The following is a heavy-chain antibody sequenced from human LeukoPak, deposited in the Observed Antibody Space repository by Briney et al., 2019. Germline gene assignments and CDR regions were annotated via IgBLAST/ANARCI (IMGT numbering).Heavy chain of an antibody. CDR3: ARGNATRWVVPAAIAHIWYYYYMVV. Sequence: ASVKVCLKASGGTFSSYTISWVRQAPGQGLGLMGRIIPILGIANYAQKFQGRGPIIADKSTSTAYMELSSLRSEDTAVYYCARGNATRWVVPAAIAHIWYYYYMVVWGKGTTVTVSS. J-gene: IGHJ6*03. V-gene: IGHV1-69*02. CDR2: IIPILGIA. D-gene: IGHD2-2*02. CDR1: GGTFSSYT.